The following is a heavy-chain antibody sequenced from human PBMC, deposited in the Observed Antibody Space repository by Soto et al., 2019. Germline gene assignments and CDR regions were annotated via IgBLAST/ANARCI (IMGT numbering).Heavy chain of an antibody. CDR1: GYTLTELS. D-gene: IGHD2-8*01. CDR3: ATEKQYCTNGVCWGGYYYYGMDV. Sequence: QVQLVQSGAEVKKPGASVKVSCKVSGYTLTELSMHWVRQAPGKGLEWMGGFDPEDGETIYAQKFQGRVTMTEDTSTDQAYMELSSLRSEDTAVYYCATEKQYCTNGVCWGGYYYYGMDVWGQGTTVTVSS. V-gene: IGHV1-24*01. J-gene: IGHJ6*02. CDR2: FDPEDGET.